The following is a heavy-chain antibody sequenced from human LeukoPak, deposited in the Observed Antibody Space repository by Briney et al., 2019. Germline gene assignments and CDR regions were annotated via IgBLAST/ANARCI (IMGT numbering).Heavy chain of an antibody. CDR3: ARGRVFDY. V-gene: IGHV3-11*01. CDR1: GFSFSDYY. D-gene: IGHD3-10*01. J-gene: IGHJ4*02. CDR2: ISNTGGTI. Sequence: GGSLRLSCVGSGFSFSDYYMNWIRQAPGKGLEWISYISNTGGTIIYADSVKGRFTISRDNSKNTLYLQMNSLRAEDTAVYYCARGRVFDYWGQGTLVTVSS.